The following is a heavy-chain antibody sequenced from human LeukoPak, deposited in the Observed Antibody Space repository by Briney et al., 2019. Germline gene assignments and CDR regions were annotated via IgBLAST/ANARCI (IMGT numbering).Heavy chain of an antibody. V-gene: IGHV1-18*01. CDR2: ISAYNGNT. Sequence: GASVKVSCKASGYTFTSYGISWVRQAPGQGLEWMGWISAYNGNTNYAQKLQGRVTMTTDTSTSTAYMELRSLSSDDTAVYYCASVDRRWNYRYFDYWGQGTLVTVSS. CDR1: GYTFTSYG. D-gene: IGHD1-7*01. CDR3: ASVDRRWNYRYFDY. J-gene: IGHJ4*02.